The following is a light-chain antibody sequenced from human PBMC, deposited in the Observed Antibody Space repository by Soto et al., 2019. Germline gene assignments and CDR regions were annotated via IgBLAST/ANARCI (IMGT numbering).Light chain of an antibody. J-gene: IGKJ1*01. CDR1: GSIDSW. Sequence: DIQMTQYPSTMSASVGDRVTITCRASGSIDSWVAWYPQQPGKAPRLLXYDASTLESGVPTRLRGSGSGKQFTLIISSLHPDDFATYCCQAYNIVSTFGQRSKVDIK. CDR2: DAS. V-gene: IGKV1-5*01. CDR3: QAYNIVST.